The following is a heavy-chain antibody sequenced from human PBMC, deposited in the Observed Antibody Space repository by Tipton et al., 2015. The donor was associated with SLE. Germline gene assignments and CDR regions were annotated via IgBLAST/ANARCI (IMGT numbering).Heavy chain of an antibody. CDR3: ARVRVAGGEDYYYYMDV. V-gene: IGHV3-11*06. J-gene: IGHJ6*03. CDR1: GFTFSDYY. D-gene: IGHD6-19*01. CDR2: ISSSSSYT. Sequence: SLRLSCAASGFTFSDYYMSWIRQAPGKGLEWVSYISSSSSYTNYADSVKGRFTISRDNAKNSLYLQMNSLRAEDTAVYYCARVRVAGGEDYYYYMDVWGKGTTVTVSS.